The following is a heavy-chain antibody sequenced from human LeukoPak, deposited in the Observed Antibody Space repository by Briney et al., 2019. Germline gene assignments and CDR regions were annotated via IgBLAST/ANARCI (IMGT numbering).Heavy chain of an antibody. CDR1: GGSISSYY. J-gene: IGHJ5*02. V-gene: IGHV4-4*07. Sequence: SETLSLTCTVSGGSISSYYWSWIRQPAGKGLEWIGRIYTSGSTNYNPSLKSRVTMSVDTSKNQLSLKLSSVTAADTAVYYCAKGGPEASAGLSWFDPWGQGTLVTVSS. CDR2: IYTSGST. CDR3: AKGGPEASAGLSWFDP. D-gene: IGHD1-14*01.